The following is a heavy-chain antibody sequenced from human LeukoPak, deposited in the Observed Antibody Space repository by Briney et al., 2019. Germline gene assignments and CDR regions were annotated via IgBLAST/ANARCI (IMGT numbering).Heavy chain of an antibody. V-gene: IGHV1-2*06. D-gene: IGHD2-21*01. CDR3: ARGISGGFDI. CDR2: IIPNIGAT. CDR1: GYIFTAYH. Sequence: ASVKVSCKPSGYIFTAYHLHWVRQAPGQGLEWMGRIIPNIGATNYAQNFQGRVTMTRDTSISTAYMELRRLSPDDTAVYYCARGISGGFDIWGQGTKVTVSS. J-gene: IGHJ3*02.